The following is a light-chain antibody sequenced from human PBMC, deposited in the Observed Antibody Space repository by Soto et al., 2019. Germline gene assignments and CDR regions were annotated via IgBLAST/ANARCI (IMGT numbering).Light chain of an antibody. V-gene: IGKV3-20*01. CDR1: QSVSSNY. CDR2: GAS. CDR3: QQYGSSPST. Sequence: EFVLTQSPGTLSLSPGERATLSCRASQSVSSNYITWYQQKPGQAPRRLIFGASSRATGIPDRFSGSGSGTDFTLTISRLEPEDFAVYYCQQYGSSPSTFGQGTKVDIK. J-gene: IGKJ1*01.